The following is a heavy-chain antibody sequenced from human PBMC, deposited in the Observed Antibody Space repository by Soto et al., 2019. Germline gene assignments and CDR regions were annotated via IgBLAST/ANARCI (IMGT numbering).Heavy chain of an antibody. CDR2: IYHSGST. J-gene: IGHJ6*02. CDR1: GGSISSGGYS. CDR3: ATAKDGYSLDYYGMDV. V-gene: IGHV4-30-2*01. D-gene: IGHD5-18*01. Sequence: QLQLQESGSGLVKPSQTLSLTCAVSGGSISSGGYSWSWIRQPPGKGLEWIGYIYHSGSTYYNPSLKSRVTISVDRSKNQFSLKLSSVTAAATAVYYCATAKDGYSLDYYGMDVWGQGTTVTVSS.